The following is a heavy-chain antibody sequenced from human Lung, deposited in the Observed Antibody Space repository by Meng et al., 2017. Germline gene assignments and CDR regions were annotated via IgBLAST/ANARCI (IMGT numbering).Heavy chain of an antibody. CDR1: DDSIRDYY. V-gene: IGHV4-4*07. Sequence: QVQLQASGPGRVKPSETLSLPRSVSDDSIRDYYWTWVRQSAGKGLEWIGRISGSGSTNYSPSLNSRIAMSVDTSKKQISLTLTSVTAADTAVYYCARGRGPHIVGHWGQGTLVTVSS. CDR3: ARGRGPHIVGH. D-gene: IGHD3-16*02. J-gene: IGHJ1*01. CDR2: ISGSGST.